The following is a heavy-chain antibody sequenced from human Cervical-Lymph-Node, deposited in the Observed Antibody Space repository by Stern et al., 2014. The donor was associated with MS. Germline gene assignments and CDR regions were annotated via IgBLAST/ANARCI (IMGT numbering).Heavy chain of an antibody. CDR2: INWNSGTI. D-gene: IGHD6-19*01. CDR3: ARVVAGIAVSGSYFDY. J-gene: IGHJ4*02. CDR1: GFTFADYA. Sequence: VQLVESGGGLVQPGRSLRLSCAASGFTFADYAMHWVRQAPGKGLEWVSGINWNSGTIGYADSVKGRFTISRDNAKNSLYLQMNSLRAEDTALYYCARVVAGIAVSGSYFDYWGQGTLVTVSS. V-gene: IGHV3-9*01.